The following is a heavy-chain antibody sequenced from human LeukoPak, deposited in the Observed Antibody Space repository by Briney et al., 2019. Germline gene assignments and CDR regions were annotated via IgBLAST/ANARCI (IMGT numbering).Heavy chain of an antibody. CDR2: IYTSGST. CDR3: ARVGGYYDSSGTFDY. Sequence: PSETLSLTCTVSGGSISSGTYYWSWIRQPAGKGLEWIGRIYTSGSTNYNPSLKSRVTISLDTSKNQFSLKLSSVTAADTAVYYCARVGGYYDSSGTFDYWGQGTLVTVSS. CDR1: GGSISSGTYY. D-gene: IGHD3-22*01. J-gene: IGHJ4*02. V-gene: IGHV4-61*02.